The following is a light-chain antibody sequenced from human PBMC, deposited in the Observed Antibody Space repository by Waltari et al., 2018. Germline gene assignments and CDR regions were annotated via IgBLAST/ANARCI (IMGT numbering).Light chain of an antibody. V-gene: IGLV1-47*01. CDR2: RNH. J-gene: IGLJ3*02. Sequence: QSVLTQSPSASGAPGQSVTISCSGSNSNIGSNYVYWYQQLPGTAPKVLIYRNHQRPPGVPGRFSGSKSDTSASLAIIGLRSEDEADYYCAAWDDSLSVWVFGERTKLTVL. CDR1: NSNIGSNY. CDR3: AAWDDSLSVWV.